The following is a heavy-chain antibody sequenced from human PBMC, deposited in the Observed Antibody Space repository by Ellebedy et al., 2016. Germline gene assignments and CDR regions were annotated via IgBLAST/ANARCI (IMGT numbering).Heavy chain of an antibody. CDR3: ARDVSLYSSSPSFDS. D-gene: IGHD6-6*01. CDR2: IHYSGTT. V-gene: IGHV4-59*01. J-gene: IGHJ4*02. CDR1: GGSISAYY. Sequence: SETLSLTXTVSGGSISAYYWSWIRQPPGNGLEWIGNIHYSGTTNYNPSLKSRVTISVDTSRNQFSLKVTSVAAADTAVYYCARDVSLYSSSPSFDSWGQGTLVTVSS.